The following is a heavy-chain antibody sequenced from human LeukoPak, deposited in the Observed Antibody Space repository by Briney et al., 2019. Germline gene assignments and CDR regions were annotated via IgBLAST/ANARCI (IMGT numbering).Heavy chain of an antibody. D-gene: IGHD1-26*01. Sequence: GGSLRLSCAASGFTFSSYAMSWVRQAPGKGLEWVSAISGSGGSTYYADSVKGRFTISRDNSKNTLYLQMNSLRAEDTAVYYCARDRGIVGTTGYYYMDVWGKGTTVTVSS. V-gene: IGHV3-23*01. J-gene: IGHJ6*03. CDR2: ISGSGGST. CDR3: ARDRGIVGTTGYYYMDV. CDR1: GFTFSSYA.